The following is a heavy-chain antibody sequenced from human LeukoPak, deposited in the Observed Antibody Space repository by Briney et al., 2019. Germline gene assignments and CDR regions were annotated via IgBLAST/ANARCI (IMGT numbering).Heavy chain of an antibody. CDR1: GDTFTGYY. CDR2: INPNSGGT. Sequence: ASVKVSCKASGDTFTGYYMHWVRQAPGQGLEWMGWINPNSGGTNYAQKFQGWVTMTRDTSISTAYMELSRLRSDDTAVYYCARDLQMTTRALGGMDVWGQGTTVTVSS. V-gene: IGHV1-2*04. J-gene: IGHJ6*02. CDR3: ARDLQMTTRALGGMDV. D-gene: IGHD4-17*01.